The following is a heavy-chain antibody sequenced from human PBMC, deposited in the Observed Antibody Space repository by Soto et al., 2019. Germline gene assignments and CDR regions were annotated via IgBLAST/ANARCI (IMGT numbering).Heavy chain of an antibody. Sequence: PGGSLRLSCEASGFTFSDYYMSWIRQVPGQGLEWLSFISSSGSYIKYSDSMRGRLTVSRDNGENSLYLQMHSLRVEDTAVYYCARLRVGVNWYFDLWGRGTMVPVSA. CDR1: GFTFSDYY. D-gene: IGHD2-21*01. CDR3: ARLRVGVNWYFDL. CDR2: ISSSGSYI. V-gene: IGHV3-11*06. J-gene: IGHJ2*01.